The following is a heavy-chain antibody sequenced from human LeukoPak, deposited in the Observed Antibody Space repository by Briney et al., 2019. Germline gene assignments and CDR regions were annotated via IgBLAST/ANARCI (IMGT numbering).Heavy chain of an antibody. J-gene: IGHJ5*02. CDR3: VRSPACSSGTCYPNWFDP. V-gene: IGHV5-51*01. CDR1: GYSFTNNW. D-gene: IGHD2-15*01. Sequence: GESLKISCKGPGYSFTNNWIGWVRQMPGKGLEWMGITYPGDSNTRYSPSFQGQVTISADKSISSAYLQWSSLKASDTAMYYCVRSPACSSGTCYPNWFDPWGQGTLVTVSS. CDR2: TYPGDSNT.